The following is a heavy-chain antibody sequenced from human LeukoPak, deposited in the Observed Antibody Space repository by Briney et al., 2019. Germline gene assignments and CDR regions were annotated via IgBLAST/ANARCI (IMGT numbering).Heavy chain of an antibody. J-gene: IGHJ4*02. V-gene: IGHV1-2*02. CDR1: GYTFTGYY. D-gene: IGHD2-21*02. Sequence: ASVKVSCKASGYTFTGYYMHWVRRTPGQGLEWMGWIDPKTGGTNYAQKFLGRVTMTRDTSTSTAYMELGRLRSDDTAVYYCAKPLTGGGAWPPFESWGQGTLVTVSS. CDR2: IDPKTGGT. CDR3: AKPLTGGGAWPPFES.